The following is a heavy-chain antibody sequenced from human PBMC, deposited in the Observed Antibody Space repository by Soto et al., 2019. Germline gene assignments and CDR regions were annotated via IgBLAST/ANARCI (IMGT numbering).Heavy chain of an antibody. J-gene: IGHJ4*02. CDR2: VSSNGGST. D-gene: IGHD4-17*01. Sequence: QPGGSLRLSCSASGFTFSYYAMHWVRQAPGKGLEFVSTVSSNGGSTYYADSVKGRFTISRDNSKNTLYLQMSSLRPEDTAVYYCVKDHYGGHVPFEYWGQGTQVTVSS. CDR1: GFTFSYYA. CDR3: VKDHYGGHVPFEY. V-gene: IGHV3-64D*06.